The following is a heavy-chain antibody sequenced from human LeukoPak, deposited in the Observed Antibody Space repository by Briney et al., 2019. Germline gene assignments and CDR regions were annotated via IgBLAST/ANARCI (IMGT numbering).Heavy chain of an antibody. CDR1: GGSFIGYD. J-gene: IGHJ5*02. V-gene: IGHV4-34*01. D-gene: IGHD6-6*01. CDR3: ASLARGGNWFDP. CDR2: INHSGGT. Sequence: SETLSLTCAVYGGSFIGYDWTWIRQPPGKGLEWLGEINHSGGTNYNPSLKSRVTISVDTSKNQFSLKLSSVTAADTAVYYCASLARGGNWFDPWGQGTLVTVSS.